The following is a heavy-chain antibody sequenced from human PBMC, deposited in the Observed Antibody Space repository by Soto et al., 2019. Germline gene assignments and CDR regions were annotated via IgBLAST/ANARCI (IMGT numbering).Heavy chain of an antibody. CDR3: AREAQLERLNALDI. CDR2: TYYRSKWYN. CDR1: GDSLSPNSAA. Sequence: PSEALSLTCAISGDSLSPNSAAWNWIRQSPSRGLEWLGRTYYRSKWYNDYAVSVKSRITINPDTSKSQFSLQLNSVTPEDTAVYYSAREAQLERLNALDIWGQGTMVTVSS. D-gene: IGHD1-1*01. J-gene: IGHJ3*02. V-gene: IGHV6-1*01.